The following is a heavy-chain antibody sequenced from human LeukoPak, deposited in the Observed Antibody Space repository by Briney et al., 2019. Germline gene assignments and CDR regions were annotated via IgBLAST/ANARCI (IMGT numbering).Heavy chain of an antibody. CDR3: ARGGSDTAMAHDY. J-gene: IGHJ4*02. Sequence: GGSLRLSCATSGFTFSSNWMSWVRHAPGRGLDWVANIKPDGSAEYYAASVKGRFTVSRDDAKNTLYLQVNSLRAEDTAVYFCARGGSDTAMAHDYWGQGTLVTVSS. D-gene: IGHD5-18*01. CDR1: GFTFSSNW. V-gene: IGHV3-7*01. CDR2: IKPDGSAE.